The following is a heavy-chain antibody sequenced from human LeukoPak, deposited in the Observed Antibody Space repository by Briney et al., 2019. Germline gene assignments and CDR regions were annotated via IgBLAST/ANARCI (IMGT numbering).Heavy chain of an antibody. CDR3: ARGYSSGWVDC. D-gene: IGHD6-19*01. J-gene: IGHJ4*02. CDR1: GFTFSDHY. Sequence: PGGSLRLSCVASGFTFSDHYMDWVRQAPGKGLEWVSIIYSGGTTYYADSVKGRFTISRDNSKNTLYLQMNSLRAEDTAVYYCARGYSSGWVDCWGQGTLVTVSS. V-gene: IGHV3-53*01. CDR2: IYSGGTT.